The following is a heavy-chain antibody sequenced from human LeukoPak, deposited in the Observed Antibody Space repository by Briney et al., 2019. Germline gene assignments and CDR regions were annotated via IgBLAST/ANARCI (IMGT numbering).Heavy chain of an antibody. D-gene: IGHD3-9*01. CDR1: GFTFSDYY. Sequence: GGSLRLSCAASGFTFSDYYMSWIRQAPGKGLEWVSYISSSGSTIYYADSVKGRFTISRDNAKNSLYLQMNSLRAEDTAVYYCASAVNFDWLSLDYWPQGTLVTVSS. CDR3: ASAVNFDWLSLDY. CDR2: ISSSGSTI. V-gene: IGHV3-11*04. J-gene: IGHJ4*02.